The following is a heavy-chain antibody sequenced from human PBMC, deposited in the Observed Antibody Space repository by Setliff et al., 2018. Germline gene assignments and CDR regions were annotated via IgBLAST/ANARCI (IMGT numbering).Heavy chain of an antibody. V-gene: IGHV1-2*02. Sequence: ASVKVSCKASGYTFTGSHIHWVRQAPGQGVEWMGWINPNSGGTNYAQQFQGRVTITRDPSIGTAYMELSGLRSDDTAVYYCARDADHYDTDENPIFDYWGQGTLVT. J-gene: IGHJ4*02. CDR3: ARDADHYDTDENPIFDY. CDR1: GYTFTGSH. CDR2: INPNSGGT. D-gene: IGHD3-9*01.